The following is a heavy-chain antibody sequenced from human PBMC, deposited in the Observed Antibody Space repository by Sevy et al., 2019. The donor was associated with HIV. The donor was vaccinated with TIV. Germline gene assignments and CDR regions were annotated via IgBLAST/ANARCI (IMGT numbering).Heavy chain of an antibody. J-gene: IGHJ3*02. D-gene: IGHD3-10*01. CDR2: ISSSGSTI. V-gene: IGHV3-48*03. CDR3: AKGRFGELWAFDI. CDR1: GFTFSSYE. Sequence: GGSLRLSCAASGFTFSSYEMNWVRQAPGKGLEWVSYISSSGSTIYYADSVKGRFTISRDNAKNSLYLQMNSLRAEDTAVYYWAKGRFGELWAFDIWGQGTMVTVSS.